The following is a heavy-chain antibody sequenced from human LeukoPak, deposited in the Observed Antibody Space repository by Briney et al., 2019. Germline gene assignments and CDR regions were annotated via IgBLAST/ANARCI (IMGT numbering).Heavy chain of an antibody. J-gene: IGHJ3*02. CDR3: ARDRYSGGYLFVAFDI. CDR2: INADDGNT. D-gene: IGHD1-26*01. Sequence: ASVKVSFKTSGYTFTTYAIHWVRQAPGQRLEWMGLINADDGNTRYSQRFQGRVTMTTDTSTSTAYMELRSLRSDDTAVYYCARDRYSGGYLFVAFDIWGQGTMVTVSS. CDR1: GYTFTTYA. V-gene: IGHV1-3*01.